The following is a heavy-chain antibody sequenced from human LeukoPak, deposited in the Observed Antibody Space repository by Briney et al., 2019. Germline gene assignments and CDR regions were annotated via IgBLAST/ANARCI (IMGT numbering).Heavy chain of an antibody. CDR3: ARVPPRQYSYGFNYFDY. D-gene: IGHD5-18*01. J-gene: IGHJ4*02. CDR1: GDSISNYY. V-gene: IGHV4-4*07. CDR2: IYISGTT. Sequence: SETLSLICSVSGDSISNYYWSWIRQPAGMGLEWIGRIYISGTTNYNPSLKSRVTISMDTSKNQFSLKVSSVTAADTAVYYCARVPPRQYSYGFNYFDYWGQGTLVTVSS.